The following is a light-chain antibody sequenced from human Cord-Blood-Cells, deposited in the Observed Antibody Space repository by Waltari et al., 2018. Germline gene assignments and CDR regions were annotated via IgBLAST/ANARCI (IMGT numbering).Light chain of an antibody. V-gene: IGLV1-47*01. J-gene: IGLJ3*02. Sequence: QSVLPQPPSASGTPGQRATISCSGTSSNLGSNYVYWYQQLPGTAPKLLIYRNNQRPSGVPDRCSGSKSGTSASLAISGLRSEDEADYYCAAWDDSLSGWVFGGGTKLTVL. CDR3: AAWDDSLSGWV. CDR1: SSNLGSNY. CDR2: RNN.